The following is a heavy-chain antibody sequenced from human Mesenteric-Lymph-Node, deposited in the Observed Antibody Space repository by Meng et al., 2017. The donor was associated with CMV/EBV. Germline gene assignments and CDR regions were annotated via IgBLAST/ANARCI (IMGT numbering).Heavy chain of an antibody. J-gene: IGHJ4*02. Sequence: TFSRYAISWGRQAPGQGLEWMGGIIHIFGTANYAQKLQGRVTITTDESTSTAYMELSSLRSEDTAVYYCARVRYVTIFGVVSPLFDYWGQGTLVTVSS. CDR1: TFSRYA. CDR3: ARVRYVTIFGVVSPLFDY. V-gene: IGHV1-69*05. D-gene: IGHD3-3*01. CDR2: IIHIFGTA.